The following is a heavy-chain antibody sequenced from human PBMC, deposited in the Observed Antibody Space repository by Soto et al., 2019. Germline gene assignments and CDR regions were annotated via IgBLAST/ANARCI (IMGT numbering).Heavy chain of an antibody. Sequence: QVTLKESGPVLVKPTETLTLTCTVSGFSLSNARMGVSWIRQPPGKALEWLAHIFSNDEKSYSTSLKSRLTSPKETSKSQVVLTMTNMDPVDTATDYCAWIHRDYGSVKIAYWGQGTLVTVSS. CDR3: AWIHRDYGSVKIAY. V-gene: IGHV2-26*01. CDR2: IFSNDEK. D-gene: IGHD3-10*01. CDR1: GFSLSNARMG. J-gene: IGHJ4*02.